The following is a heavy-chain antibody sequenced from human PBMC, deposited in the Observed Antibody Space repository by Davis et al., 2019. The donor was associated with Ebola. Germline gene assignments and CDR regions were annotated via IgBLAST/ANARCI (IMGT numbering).Heavy chain of an antibody. J-gene: IGHJ6*02. CDR2: INPNSGGT. V-gene: IGHV1-2*05. Sequence: ASVKVSCKASGYTFTGYYMHWVRQAPGQGLEWMGRINPNSGGTNYAQKFQGRVTMTRDTSISTAYMELSRLRSDDTVVYYCARGGSSSFPYYYYGMDVWGQGTTVTVSS. CDR3: ARGGSSSFPYYYYGMDV. D-gene: IGHD6-6*01. CDR1: GYTFTGYY.